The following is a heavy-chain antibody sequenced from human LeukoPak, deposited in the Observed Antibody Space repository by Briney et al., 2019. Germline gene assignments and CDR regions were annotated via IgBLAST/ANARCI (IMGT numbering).Heavy chain of an antibody. V-gene: IGHV3-7*04. J-gene: IGHJ3*02. D-gene: IGHD6-6*01. CDR2: IKEDGSEK. CDR1: GFTFSAHW. Sequence: PGGSLRLSCAASGFTFSAHWMSWVRQAPGKGLEWVANIKEDGSEKYYVDSVKGRFTISRDIAKNSLYLQMDSLRAEDTAVYYCARGGIITSYAFEIWGQGTMVTVSS. CDR3: ARGGIITSYAFEI.